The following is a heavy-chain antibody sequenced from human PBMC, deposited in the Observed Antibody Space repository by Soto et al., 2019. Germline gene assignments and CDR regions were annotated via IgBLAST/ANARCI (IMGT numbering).Heavy chain of an antibody. CDR1: GFTFSSYA. CDR2: ISGSGGST. CDR3: AKDLGELSLIPGAFDI. V-gene: IGHV3-23*01. Sequence: GGSLRLSCAASGFTFSSYAMSWVRQAPGKGLEWVSAISGSGGSTYYADSVKGRFTISRDNSKNTLYLQMNSLRAEDTAVYYCAKDLGELSLIPGAFDIWGQGTMVTVSS. D-gene: IGHD3-16*02. J-gene: IGHJ3*02.